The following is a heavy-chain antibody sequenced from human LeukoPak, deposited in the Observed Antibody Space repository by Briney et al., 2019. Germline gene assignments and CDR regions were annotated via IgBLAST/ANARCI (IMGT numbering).Heavy chain of an antibody. CDR1: GFTFTSSA. Sequence: SVKVSCKASGFTFTSSAMQWVRQARGQRLEWIGWIVVGSGNTNYAQKFQERVTITRDMSTSTAYMELSSLRSEDTAVYYCAAGTPNIVAHDAFNIWGQGTMVTVSS. V-gene: IGHV1-58*02. J-gene: IGHJ3*02. D-gene: IGHD5-12*01. CDR2: IVVGSGNT. CDR3: AAGTPNIVAHDAFNI.